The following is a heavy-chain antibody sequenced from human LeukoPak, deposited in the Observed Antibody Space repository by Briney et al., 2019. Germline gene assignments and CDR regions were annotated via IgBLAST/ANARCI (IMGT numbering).Heavy chain of an antibody. V-gene: IGHV3-30*18. CDR2: ISYDGNNR. D-gene: IGHD3-16*01. Sequence: KTGGSLRLSCAASRFTFSSYGMHWVRQAPGKGLEWVAVISYDGNNRYYADSVKGRFTISRYNSKNTLYLQMNSLRAEDTAVYYCAKVKGEVIGAFDIWGQGTMVTVSS. CDR3: AKVKGEVIGAFDI. J-gene: IGHJ3*02. CDR1: RFTFSSYG.